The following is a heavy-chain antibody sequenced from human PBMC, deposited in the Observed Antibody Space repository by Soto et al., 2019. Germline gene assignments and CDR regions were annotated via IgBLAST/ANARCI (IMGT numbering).Heavy chain of an antibody. Sequence: EVQLVESGGGLVQPGGSLRVSCAASGFTFGSYWMNWVRQAPGKGLVWVSRIDSDGSSTTYADSVKGRFTTSRDNAKNTMYLQMSSLRVEDTAVYYCARGRPYGMDVWAKGPRSPDP. CDR2: IDSDGSST. CDR1: GFTFGSYW. V-gene: IGHV3-74*01. CDR3: ARGRPYGMDV. J-gene: IGHJ6*02.